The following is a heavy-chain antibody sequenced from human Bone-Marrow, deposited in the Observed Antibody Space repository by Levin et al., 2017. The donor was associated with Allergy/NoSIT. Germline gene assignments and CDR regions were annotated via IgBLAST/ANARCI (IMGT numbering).Heavy chain of an antibody. CDR3: AKCKSGFGITLFGVGLDP. CDR1: GFTFSAFG. V-gene: IGHV3-33*06. Sequence: GGSLRLSCAASGFTFSAFGMHWVRQAPGRGLEWVAVISYDGGHKFYADSVKGRFTISRDNSKNTHYLQMTSLRAEDTAVYYCAKCKSGFGITLFGVGLDPWGLGTLVTVSS. CDR2: ISYDGGHK. D-gene: IGHD3-3*01. J-gene: IGHJ5*02.